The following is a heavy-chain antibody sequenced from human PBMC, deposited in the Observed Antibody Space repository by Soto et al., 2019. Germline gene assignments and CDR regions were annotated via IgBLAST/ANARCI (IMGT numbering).Heavy chain of an antibody. D-gene: IGHD4-17*01. CDR1: GFSLNTAGAG. J-gene: IGHJ5*02. CDR2: IYWNDDK. Sequence: QITLRESGPTLVKPTQTLTLTCTFSGFSLNTAGAGVGWIRQPPGKALEWLALIYWNDDKRFSPSLKSKLTTTKDTSKNQVVLTMTNVDPVDTATYYCAHRGYGDYPRDIWFDPWGQGTLVTVSS. CDR3: AHRGYGDYPRDIWFDP. V-gene: IGHV2-5*01.